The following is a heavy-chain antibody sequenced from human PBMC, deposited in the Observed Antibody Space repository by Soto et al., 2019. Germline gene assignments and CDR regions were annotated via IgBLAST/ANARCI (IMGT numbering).Heavy chain of an antibody. V-gene: IGHV4-31*03. CDR1: GGSISSGGYY. D-gene: IGHD2-2*01. CDR2: IYYSGST. J-gene: IGHJ6*02. CDR3: ARFWRGPAAIYYYYGMDV. Sequence: QVQLQESGPGLVKPSQTLSLTCTVSGGSISSGGYYWSWIRQHPGKGLEWIGYIYYSGSTYYNPSRTSRVTISVDTSKNQFSLKLSSVTAADTAVYYCARFWRGPAAIYYYYGMDVWGQGTTVTVSS.